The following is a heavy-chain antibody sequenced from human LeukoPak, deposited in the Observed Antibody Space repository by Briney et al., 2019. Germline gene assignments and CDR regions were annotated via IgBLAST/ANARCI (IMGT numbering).Heavy chain of an antibody. V-gene: IGHV3-30*04. CDR3: ARDCGGDCYYYYMDV. CDR2: ISYDGSNK. J-gene: IGHJ6*03. CDR1: GFTFSSYA. Sequence: GGSLRLSCAASGFTFSSYAMHWVRQAPGKGLEWVAVISYDGSNKYYADSVKGRFTISRDNSKNTLYLQMNSLRAEDTAVYYCARDCGGDCYYYYMDVWGKGTTVTVSS. D-gene: IGHD2-21*01.